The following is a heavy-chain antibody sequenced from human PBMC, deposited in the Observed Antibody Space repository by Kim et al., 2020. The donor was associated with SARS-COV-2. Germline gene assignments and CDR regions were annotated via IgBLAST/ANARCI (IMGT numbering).Heavy chain of an antibody. CDR3: ASHFASTAQRERFDY. D-gene: IGHD1-26*01. J-gene: IGHJ4*02. V-gene: IGHV3-7*01. Sequence: DSVKGRFTISRDNAGNSLFLKMSSLRAEDTAVYYCASHFASTAQRERFDYWGQGTLVTVSS.